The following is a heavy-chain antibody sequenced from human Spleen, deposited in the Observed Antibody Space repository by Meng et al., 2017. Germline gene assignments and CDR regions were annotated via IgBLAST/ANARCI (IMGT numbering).Heavy chain of an antibody. Sequence: GESLKISCAASGFTFNTYTMNWVRQVPGKGLEWVSSIGDSGGRMYYAESVKGRFTISRDNSKNTLYLQMHSLRAEDTALYHCAKARRSSGWTENYYGMDVWGQGTTVTVSS. CDR2: IGDSGGRM. V-gene: IGHV3-23*01. CDR3: AKARRSSGWTENYYGMDV. J-gene: IGHJ6*02. D-gene: IGHD6-19*01. CDR1: GFTFNTYT.